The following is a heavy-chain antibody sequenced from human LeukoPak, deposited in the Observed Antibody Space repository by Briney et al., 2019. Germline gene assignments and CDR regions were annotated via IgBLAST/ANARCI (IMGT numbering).Heavy chain of an antibody. CDR3: ARGGGSFYNY. D-gene: IGHD2-15*01. V-gene: IGHV3-7*04. Sequence: PGGSLRLSCAASGFTFRNYWMSWVRQAPGKGLEFVANIKQEGSEKYYVDSVKGRFTISRDNAKNSLYLQMNSLRVEDTAVYYCARGGGSFYNYWGQGTLVTVSS. CDR2: IKQEGSEK. CDR1: GFTFRNYW. J-gene: IGHJ4*02.